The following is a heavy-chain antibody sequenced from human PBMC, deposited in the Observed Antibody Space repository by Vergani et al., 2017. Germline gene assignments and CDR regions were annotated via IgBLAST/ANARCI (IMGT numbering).Heavy chain of an antibody. J-gene: IGHJ4*02. CDR3: ARVLWERYCSCGSCNPYFDY. D-gene: IGHD2-15*01. Sequence: QVQLQESGPGLVKPSETLSLTCTVSGGSISSYYWSWIRQPAGQGLEWIGRIYTSGSTNYNPSLKSRVTMSVDTSKNQFSLKLSSVTAADTAVYYCARVLWERYCSCGSCNPYFDYWGQGTLVTVSS. CDR2: IYTSGST. CDR1: GGSISSYY. V-gene: IGHV4-4*07.